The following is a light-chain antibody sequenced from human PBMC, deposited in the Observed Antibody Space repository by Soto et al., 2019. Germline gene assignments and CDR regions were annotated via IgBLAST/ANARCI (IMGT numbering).Light chain of an antibody. CDR3: QQFNTHPLT. Sequence: EIVMTQSPATLTVSPGERATLSCRASQRVASNLAWYQQKPGQAPRLLIYGASTRATGIPARFSGSGSGTEFTLAISSLQSEDFATYYCQQFNTHPLTFGGGTRVEIK. CDR1: QRVASN. CDR2: GAS. V-gene: IGKV3-15*01. J-gene: IGKJ4*01.